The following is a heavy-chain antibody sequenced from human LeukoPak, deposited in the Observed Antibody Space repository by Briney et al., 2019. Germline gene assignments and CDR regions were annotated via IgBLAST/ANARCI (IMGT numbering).Heavy chain of an antibody. CDR3: ARAYCSGGSCYSSRGMFDP. CDR2: IYYSGST. CDR1: GGSISSYY. J-gene: IGHJ5*02. D-gene: IGHD2-15*01. V-gene: IGHV4-59*01. Sequence: PSETLSLTCNVSGGSISSYYWSWIRQPPGKGLEWIGYIYYSGSTNCNPSLKSRVTISVDTSKNQFFLKLSSVTAADTAVYYCARAYCSGGSCYSSRGMFDPWGQGTLVTVSS.